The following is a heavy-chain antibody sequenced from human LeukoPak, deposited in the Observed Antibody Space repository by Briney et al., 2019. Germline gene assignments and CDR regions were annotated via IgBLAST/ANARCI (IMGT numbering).Heavy chain of an antibody. D-gene: IGHD3-10*01. CDR2: ISSSGGTI. Sequence: GGSLRLSCAASGFSFSDYYMTWIRQAPGKGLEWVSYISSSGGTIYYADSVKGRFTISRDNAKSSLYLQMNSLRAEDTAVYYCARDSMVRGVIGPWGQGTLVTVSS. J-gene: IGHJ5*02. V-gene: IGHV3-11*01. CDR3: ARDSMVRGVIGP. CDR1: GFSFSDYY.